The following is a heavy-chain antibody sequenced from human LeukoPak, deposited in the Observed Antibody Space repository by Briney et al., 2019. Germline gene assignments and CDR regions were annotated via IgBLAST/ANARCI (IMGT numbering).Heavy chain of an antibody. CDR2: IYSGGST. CDR3: ARENYGTGNYAGNLDS. D-gene: IGHD3-10*01. Sequence: GGSLRLSCAASGFTVSSNYMSWVRQAPGKGLEWVSVIYSGGSTYYADSVKGRFTISRDNSKNTLYLQMNSLRAEDTAVYYCARENYGTGNYAGNLDSWGQGTLVTVSS. V-gene: IGHV3-53*01. CDR1: GFTVSSNY. J-gene: IGHJ4*02.